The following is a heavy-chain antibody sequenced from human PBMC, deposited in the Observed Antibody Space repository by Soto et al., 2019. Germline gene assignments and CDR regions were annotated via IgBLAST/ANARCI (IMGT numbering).Heavy chain of an antibody. CDR2: MNPNSGNT. CDR1: GYNFTGYD. CDR3: AGEKVGTTGIDF. J-gene: IGHJ4*02. Sequence: AQLVQSGAEVKKPGASVKVSCKSSGYNFTGYDINWVRQATGQGLEWMGWMNPNSGNTGYAQNFHGRVTMTRDNSITTAYMELTRRRDDDSAVYYCAGEKVGTTGIDFWGQGTLVTVSS. D-gene: IGHD1-26*01. V-gene: IGHV1-8*01.